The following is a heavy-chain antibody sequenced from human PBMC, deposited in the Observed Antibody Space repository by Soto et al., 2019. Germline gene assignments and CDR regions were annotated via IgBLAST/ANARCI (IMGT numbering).Heavy chain of an antibody. Sequence: QVQLVESGGGVVQPGRSLRLSCAASGFTFSSYGMHWVRQAPGKGLEWVAVIWYDGSNKYYADSVKGRFTISRDNSKNTLYLQMNSLRAEDTAVYYCARGDIVVVVADDYNWFDPWGQGTLVTVSS. CDR2: IWYDGSNK. V-gene: IGHV3-33*01. J-gene: IGHJ5*02. D-gene: IGHD2-15*01. CDR1: GFTFSSYG. CDR3: ARGDIVVVVADDYNWFDP.